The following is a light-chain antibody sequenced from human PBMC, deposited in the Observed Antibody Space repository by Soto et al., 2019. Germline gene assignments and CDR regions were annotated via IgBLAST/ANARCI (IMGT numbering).Light chain of an antibody. V-gene: IGLV2-11*01. CDR1: SSDVGGYDY. CDR2: DVS. CDR3: CSYAGSYTLRV. Sequence: QSALTQPRSVSGSPGQSVTISCTGTSSDVGGYDYVSWYQQHPGKAPKLMIYDVSQRPSGVPDRFSGSKSGNTASLTISGLQAEDEADYYCCSYAGSYTLRVFATGTK. J-gene: IGLJ1*01.